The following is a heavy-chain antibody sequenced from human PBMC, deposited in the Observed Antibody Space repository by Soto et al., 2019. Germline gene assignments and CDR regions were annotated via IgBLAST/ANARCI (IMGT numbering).Heavy chain of an antibody. CDR1: GGSISSSNW. J-gene: IGHJ4*02. V-gene: IGHV4-4*02. D-gene: IGHD3-22*01. Sequence: SETLSLTCAVSGGSISSSNWWSWVRQPPGKGLEWIGEIYHSGSTNYNPSLKSRVTISVDKSKNQFSLKLSSVTAADTAVYYCARFDSSGYNRRLFDYWGQGTLVTVS. CDR2: IYHSGST. CDR3: ARFDSSGYNRRLFDY.